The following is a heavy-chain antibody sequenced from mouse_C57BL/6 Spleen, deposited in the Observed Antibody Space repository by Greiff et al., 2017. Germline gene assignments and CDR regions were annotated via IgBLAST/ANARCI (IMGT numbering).Heavy chain of an antibody. D-gene: IGHD1-1*01. CDR1: GYTFTSYW. CDR2: IYPGSGST. Sequence: VQLQQPGAELVKPGASVKMSCKASGYTFTSYWITWVKQRPGQGLEWLGDIYPGSGSTNYNEKFKSKATLTVDTSSSTAYMQLSSLTSEDSAVYYCARSLYYYGSTPLSMDYWGQGTSVTVSS. V-gene: IGHV1-55*01. J-gene: IGHJ4*01. CDR3: ARSLYYYGSTPLSMDY.